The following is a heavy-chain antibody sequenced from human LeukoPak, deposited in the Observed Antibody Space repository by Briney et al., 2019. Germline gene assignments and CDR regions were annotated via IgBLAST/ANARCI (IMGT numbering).Heavy chain of an antibody. CDR1: GFTFSSYA. CDR3: ARGATDGYNTAFDY. D-gene: IGHD5-24*01. J-gene: IGHJ4*02. V-gene: IGHV4-34*01. CDR2: INHSGST. Sequence: GSLRLSCAASGFTFSSYAMSWVRQAPGKGLEWIGEINHSGSTNYNPSLKSRVTISVDTSKNQFSLKLSSVTAADTAVYYCARGATDGYNTAFDYWGQGTLVTVSS.